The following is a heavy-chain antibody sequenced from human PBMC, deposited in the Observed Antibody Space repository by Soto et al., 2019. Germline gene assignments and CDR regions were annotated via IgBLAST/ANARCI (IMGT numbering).Heavy chain of an antibody. CDR1: GYTFTSYY. D-gene: IGHD6-13*01. Sequence: QVQLVQSGAEVKKPGASVKASCKASGYTFTSYYMHWVRQAPRQGLECMGIINPSGGSTSYAQKFQGRVTMTSDTSASTVDMELSSLRSEDTAVYYCARDHPIAADNYYYGMDVWGQGTTVIVSS. J-gene: IGHJ6*02. CDR2: INPSGGST. V-gene: IGHV1-46*01. CDR3: ARDHPIAADNYYYGMDV.